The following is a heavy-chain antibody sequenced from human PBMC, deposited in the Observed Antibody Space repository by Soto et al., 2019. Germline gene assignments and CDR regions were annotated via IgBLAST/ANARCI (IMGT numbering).Heavy chain of an antibody. Sequence: SETLSLTCAVSGGSIGSGGYSWSWIRQPPGKGLEWIGNIYYSGNTYYNPSLKSRVTISVDTSKNQFSLKLSSVTAADTAVYYCARGYSYGLYWFDPWGQGTLVTVSS. CDR1: GGSIGSGGYS. CDR2: IYYSGNT. J-gene: IGHJ5*02. V-gene: IGHV4-31*11. CDR3: ARGYSYGLYWFDP. D-gene: IGHD5-18*01.